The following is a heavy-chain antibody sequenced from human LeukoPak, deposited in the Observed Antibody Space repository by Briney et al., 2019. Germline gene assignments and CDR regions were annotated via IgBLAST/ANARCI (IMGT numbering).Heavy chain of an antibody. CDR1: GGSISSYY. Sequence: WETLSLTCTVSGGSISSYYWSWIRQPPGKGLEWIGYIYYSGSTNYNPSLKSRVTISVDTSKNQFSLKLSSVTAADTAVYYCARVMDTAMALFDDWGQGTLVTVSS. CDR3: ARVMDTAMALFDD. CDR2: IYYSGST. J-gene: IGHJ4*02. D-gene: IGHD5-18*01. V-gene: IGHV4-59*01.